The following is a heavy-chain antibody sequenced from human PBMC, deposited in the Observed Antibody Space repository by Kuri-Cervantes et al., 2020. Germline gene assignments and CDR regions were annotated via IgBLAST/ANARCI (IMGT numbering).Heavy chain of an antibody. Sequence: ASVKVSCKASGYTFTSYAMHWVRQAPGQRLEWMGWSNAGNGNTKYSQEFQGRVTITRDTSASTAYMELRSLRSDDTAVYYCARDPGNVPAAIPLYYYYGMDVWGQGTTVTVSS. V-gene: IGHV1-3*02. D-gene: IGHD2-2*02. CDR1: GYTFTSYA. J-gene: IGHJ6*02. CDR3: ARDPGNVPAAIPLYYYYGMDV. CDR2: SNAGNGNT.